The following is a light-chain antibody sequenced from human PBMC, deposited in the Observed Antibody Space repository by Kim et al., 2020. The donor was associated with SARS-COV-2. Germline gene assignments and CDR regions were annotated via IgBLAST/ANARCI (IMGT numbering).Light chain of an antibody. V-gene: IGKV1-39*01. CDR3: QQSYNFPRT. Sequence: ASVWDKVTITCRANQSVSCWLNWYQQRPGKAPHLLIYRTSTLQTGVPPRFSGSASVTDFTLTINTLQPEDFATYYCQQSYNFPRTFGQGTKVDIK. CDR1: QSVSCW. CDR2: RTS. J-gene: IGKJ1*01.